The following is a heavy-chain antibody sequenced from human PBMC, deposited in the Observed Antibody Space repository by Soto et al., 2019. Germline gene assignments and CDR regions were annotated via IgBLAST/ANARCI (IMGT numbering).Heavy chain of an antibody. CDR2: ISFNGGST. CDR3: AKDPVIRILEGQKYE. D-gene: IGHD3-3*01. CDR1: GFTFSSYA. Sequence: EAQLLESGGGSAQPGGSLRLNCEASGFTFSSYAMSWVRQAPGKGLEWVSGISFNGGSTYYVESVKGRFTISRDNSKKTLHLQMDSLRVEDTAVYYCAKDPVIRILEGQKYEWGQGTLVTVSS. V-gene: IGHV3-23*01. J-gene: IGHJ4*02.